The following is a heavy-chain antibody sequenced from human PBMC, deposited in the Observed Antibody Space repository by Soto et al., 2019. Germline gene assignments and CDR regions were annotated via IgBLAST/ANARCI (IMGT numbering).Heavy chain of an antibody. D-gene: IGHD2-2*01. CDR3: AGTEYKVVVSATSYPRRPFDF. V-gene: IGHV1-3*01. Sequence: QVQLVQSGAEVKKPGASVKISCKASEHAFIRSAIHWVRQAPGQRFEWMGWINAGNGNTKYSQNFQGRVTITRDTSASTAYMELSSLRSEDTALYYCAGTEYKVVVSATSYPRRPFDFWGQGTLVTVSS. CDR2: INAGNGNT. CDR1: EHAFIRSA. J-gene: IGHJ4*02.